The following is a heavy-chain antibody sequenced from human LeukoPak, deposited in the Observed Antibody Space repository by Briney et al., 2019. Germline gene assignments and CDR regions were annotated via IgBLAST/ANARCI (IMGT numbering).Heavy chain of an antibody. J-gene: IGHJ4*02. CDR2: MDPKSDNT. Sequence: AAVKVSCKTSGYTFSDYDINWVRQASGQGLEGLEWMGWMDPKSDNTGHAQKFQGRVTMTRDTSITTAYLEQSSLKSEDTAVYYCARGARDCRGSSCYNYWGQGTLVTVAS. V-gene: IGHV1-8*01. D-gene: IGHD2-2*01. CDR1: GYTFSDYD. CDR3: ARGARDCRGSSCYNY.